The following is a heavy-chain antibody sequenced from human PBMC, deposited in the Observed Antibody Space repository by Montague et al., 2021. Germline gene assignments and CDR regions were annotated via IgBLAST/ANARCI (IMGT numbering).Heavy chain of an antibody. V-gene: IGHV4-59*08. CDR1: SGSIFHAH. CDR3: AKQDYFVSGTSYKGFDP. CDR2: MFYGGAT. J-gene: IGHJ5*02. D-gene: IGHD3-10*01. Sequence: SETLSLTCTVSSGSIFHAHWGWVRQPPGKGLEWLGSMFYGGATSNNPSLKSRVTMSIDTSTNRFSLKLSFVTAADTAVYYCAKQDYFVSGTSYKGFDPWGQGILVTVSS.